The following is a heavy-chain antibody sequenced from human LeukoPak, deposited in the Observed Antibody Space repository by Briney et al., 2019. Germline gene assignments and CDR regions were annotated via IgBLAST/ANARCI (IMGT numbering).Heavy chain of an antibody. D-gene: IGHD1-20*01. CDR3: AKDITGSVHYYGMDV. CDR2: TVGGGDGT. V-gene: IGHV3-43*02. CDR1: GFTFSSTS. Sequence: PGGSLRLSCAASGFTFSSTSMSWVRQAPGKGLEWVAVTVGGGDGTYYADSVKGRFTISRDNSKNSLYLQMNSLRTEDTALYYCAKDITGSVHYYGMDVWGQGTTVTVSS. J-gene: IGHJ6*02.